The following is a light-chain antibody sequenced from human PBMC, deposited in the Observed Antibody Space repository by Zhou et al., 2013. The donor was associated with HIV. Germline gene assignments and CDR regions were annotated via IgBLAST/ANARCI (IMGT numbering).Light chain of an antibody. V-gene: IGKV1-33*01. Sequence: DIQLTQSPSFLSASVGDRVTITCRASQSISSYLNWYQQKIGKAPKLLIYDASNLETGVPSRFRGSGSETSFTFTITGLQPEDTGTYFCQQYHDLPITFGGGTKVDIK. J-gene: IGKJ4*01. CDR1: QSISSY. CDR2: DAS. CDR3: QQYHDLPIT.